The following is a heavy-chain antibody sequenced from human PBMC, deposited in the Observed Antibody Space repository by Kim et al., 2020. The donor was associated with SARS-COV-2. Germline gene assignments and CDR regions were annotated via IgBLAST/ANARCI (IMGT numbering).Heavy chain of an antibody. CDR3: AKDRTYYDFWSGDFPHPQEFGWARMYA. Sequence: GGSLRLSCAASGFTFSSYGMHWVRQAPGKGLEWVAVISYDGSNKYYADSVKGRFTISRDNSKNTLYLQMNSLRAEDTAVYYCAKDRTYYDFWSGDFPHPQEFGWARMYASGQGTTFTVSS. CDR2: ISYDGSNK. J-gene: IGHJ6*02. D-gene: IGHD3-3*01. CDR1: GFTFSSYG. V-gene: IGHV3-30*18.